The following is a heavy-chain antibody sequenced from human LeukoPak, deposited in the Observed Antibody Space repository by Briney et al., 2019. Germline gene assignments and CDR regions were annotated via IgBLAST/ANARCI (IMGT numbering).Heavy chain of an antibody. V-gene: IGHV4-4*02. J-gene: IGHJ4*02. Sequence: SSGTLSLTCAVSGGSISSSNWRSRVRAPPGEGVGGIGKIYHSGSTNYKPSVKRRVTISVDNSKIQFPLKLSSVTAADTAVYYSARYHLQYWGQGTLVTVSS. CDR3: ARYHLQY. CDR1: GGSISSSNW. CDR2: IYHSGST.